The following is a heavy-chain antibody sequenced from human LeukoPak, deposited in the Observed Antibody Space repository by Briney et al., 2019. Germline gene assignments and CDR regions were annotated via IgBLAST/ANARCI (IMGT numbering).Heavy chain of an antibody. D-gene: IGHD6-19*01. V-gene: IGHV3-30*18. CDR3: AKDGGYSSGWYGGWFDP. CDR1: GFTFSSYG. Sequence: GRSLRLSCAASGFTFSSYGMHWVRQAPGKGLEWVAVISYDGSNKYYADSVKGRFTISRDNSKNTLYLQMNSLRAEDTAVYYCAKDGGYSSGWYGGWFDPGAREPWSPSPQ. CDR2: ISYDGSNK. J-gene: IGHJ5*02.